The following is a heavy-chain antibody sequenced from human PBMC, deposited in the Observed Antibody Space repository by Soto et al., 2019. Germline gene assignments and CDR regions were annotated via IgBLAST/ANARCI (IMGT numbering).Heavy chain of an antibody. V-gene: IGHV4-31*03. D-gene: IGHD3-22*01. J-gene: IGHJ4*02. Sequence: SETLCLTCTVAYGSIGGGGGCWSWIRKHPGKGLEWIGYIYYSGSTYYNPSLKSRVTISVDTSKNQFSLKLSSVTAADTAVYYCAGGGGYYYGSSGYITPPMRFDYWGQGTLVTVSS. CDR3: AGGGGYYYGSSGYITPPMRFDY. CDR1: YGSIGGGGGC. CDR2: IYYSGST.